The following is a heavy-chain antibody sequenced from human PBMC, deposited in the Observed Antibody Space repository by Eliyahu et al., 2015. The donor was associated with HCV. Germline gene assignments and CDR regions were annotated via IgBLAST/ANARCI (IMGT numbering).Heavy chain of an antibody. J-gene: IGHJ3*02. CDR1: GYSFTXXX. CDR3: ARPRGPTALTLGAFDI. V-gene: IGHV5-51*01. Sequence: EVQLVQSGAEVKKPGESLKXSCKGSGYSFTXXXIVWVRQMPGXGLEWMGXIYPHDSDTRYXPSFQGXVTISADKSITTAYLQWSSLKASDTAMYYCARPRGPTALTLGAFDIWGQGTMVTVSS. D-gene: IGHD4-23*01. CDR2: IYPHDSDT.